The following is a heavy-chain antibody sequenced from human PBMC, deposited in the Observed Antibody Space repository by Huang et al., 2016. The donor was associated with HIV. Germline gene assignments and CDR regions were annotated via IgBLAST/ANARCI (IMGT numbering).Heavy chain of an antibody. CDR2: IYYSGGT. J-gene: IGHJ3*02. Sequence: QVQLQESGPGLVKPSQTLSLTCTVSGGSISSGGYYWSWIRQPPGKGLEWIGYIYYSGGTYYNPSLKSRVTISVDAAKNQFSLKLSSVTAADTAVYYCARDTDGGRTFDIWGQGTMVTVSS. CDR3: ARDTDGGRTFDI. CDR1: GGSISSGGYY. V-gene: IGHV4-30-4*08. D-gene: IGHD2-2*02.